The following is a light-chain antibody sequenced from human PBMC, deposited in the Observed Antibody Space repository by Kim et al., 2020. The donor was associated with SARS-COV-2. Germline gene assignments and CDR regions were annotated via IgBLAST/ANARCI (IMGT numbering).Light chain of an antibody. V-gene: IGKV3-20*01. CDR3: QQYAASPPT. J-gene: IGKJ1*01. Sequence: SPGERATLSCRASPSISSFHLAWSQHKPGQAPRLIIYGISTRATGIPDRFSGSGSGTDFTLTISRLESEDFAVYYCQQYAASPPTLGQGTKVDIK. CDR1: PSISSFH. CDR2: GIS.